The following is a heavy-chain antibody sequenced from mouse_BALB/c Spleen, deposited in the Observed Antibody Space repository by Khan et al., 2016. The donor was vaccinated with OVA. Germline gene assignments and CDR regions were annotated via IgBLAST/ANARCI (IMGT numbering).Heavy chain of an antibody. J-gene: IGHJ3*01. CDR2: ISYRGST. CDR1: GYSITTDYA. V-gene: IGHV3-2*02. D-gene: IGHD4-1*01. Sequence: EVQLQESGPGLVKPSQSLSLTCTVTGYSITTDYAWNWIRQFPGNQLEWMGYISYRGSTSYNPSLKSRISITRDTSKNQFFLQLNSVTTEDTATFYCARLGPGFSYWGQGTLVTVSA. CDR3: ARLGPGFSY.